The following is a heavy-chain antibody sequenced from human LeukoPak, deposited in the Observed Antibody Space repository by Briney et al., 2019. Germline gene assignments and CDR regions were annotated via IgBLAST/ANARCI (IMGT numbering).Heavy chain of an antibody. CDR2: ISGSGGST. J-gene: IGHJ5*02. D-gene: IGHD6-13*01. V-gene: IGHV3-23*01. CDR1: GFTFSSYA. Sequence: GGSLRLSCAASGFTFSSYAMGWVRQAPGKGLEWVSAISGSGGSTYYADSVKGRFTISRDNSKNTLYLQMNSLRAEDTAVYYCAKDPAKNPAAGTQTWGQGTLVTVSS. CDR3: AKDPAKNPAAGTQT.